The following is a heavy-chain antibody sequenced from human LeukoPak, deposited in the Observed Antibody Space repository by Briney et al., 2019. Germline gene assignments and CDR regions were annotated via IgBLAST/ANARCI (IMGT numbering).Heavy chain of an antibody. D-gene: IGHD5-12*01. Sequence: GGSLRLSCAASGFSFSNYAMNWVRQAPGKGLEWVSLIVASSGATFYADSVKGRFTISRDKSKNALYLQMKSLRAEDTAVYYCAKGGYDYVEIGYFDYWGQGALVTVSS. CDR3: AKGGYDYVEIGYFDY. CDR2: IVASSGAT. J-gene: IGHJ4*03. V-gene: IGHV3-23*01. CDR1: GFSFSNYA.